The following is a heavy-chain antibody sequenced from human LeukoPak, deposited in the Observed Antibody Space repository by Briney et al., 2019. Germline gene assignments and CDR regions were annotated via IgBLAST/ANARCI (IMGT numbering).Heavy chain of an antibody. CDR2: ISYDGSNK. V-gene: IGHV3-30-3*01. CDR1: GYIFTELS. Sequence: SCKVSGYIFTELSMHWVRQAPGKGLEWVAVISYDGSNKYYADSVKGRFTISRDNSKNTLYLQMNSLRAEDTAVYYCARSMITFGGVIVSDAFDIWGQGTMVTVSS. J-gene: IGHJ3*02. CDR3: ARSMITFGGVIVSDAFDI. D-gene: IGHD3-16*02.